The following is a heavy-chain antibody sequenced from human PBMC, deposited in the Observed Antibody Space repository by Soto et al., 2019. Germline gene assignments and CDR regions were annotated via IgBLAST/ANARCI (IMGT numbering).Heavy chain of an antibody. J-gene: IGHJ5*02. V-gene: IGHV4-59*02. CDR1: GGSVSSYY. D-gene: IGHD1-20*01. Sequence: SXTLSLTCTVSGGSVSSYYWNWIRQPPVNGLEWIGYVYYSGSATYNPSLKSRVTISVDTAKDQFSLKLRSVTAADTAVYYCARTNWNANWFDPWGQGTLVTVSS. CDR2: VYYSGSA. CDR3: ARTNWNANWFDP.